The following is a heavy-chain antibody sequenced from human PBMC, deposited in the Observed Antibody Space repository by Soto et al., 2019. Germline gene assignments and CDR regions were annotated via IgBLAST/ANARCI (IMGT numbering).Heavy chain of an antibody. CDR1: GFTFSSYG. Sequence: QVHLEESGGGVVQPGTSLRLSCVASGFTFSSYGMHWVRQAPGKGLEWVAVIPNTENKKYYADSVKGRFTISRDNSQNTLFLPMDSLMSEDTAMYYCARTAGGRVRGALDIWGQGTIVTVS. CDR3: ARTAGGRVRGALDI. V-gene: IGHV3-30-3*01. CDR2: IPNTENKK. J-gene: IGHJ3*02. D-gene: IGHD6-13*01.